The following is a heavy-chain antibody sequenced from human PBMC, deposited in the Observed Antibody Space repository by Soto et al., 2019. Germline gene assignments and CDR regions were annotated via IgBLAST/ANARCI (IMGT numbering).Heavy chain of an antibody. CDR3: AASIFYYGMDV. V-gene: IGHV5-51*01. CDR2: IYPGDPDT. J-gene: IGHJ6*02. CDR1: GYTFTNYW. Sequence: GESLKISCKGSGYTFTNYWIGWLRQMPGKGLEWMGIIYPGDPDTKYNPSFQGQVTISADKSITTTYLQWISLKASDTAIYYCAASIFYYGMDVWGQGTTVTVSS.